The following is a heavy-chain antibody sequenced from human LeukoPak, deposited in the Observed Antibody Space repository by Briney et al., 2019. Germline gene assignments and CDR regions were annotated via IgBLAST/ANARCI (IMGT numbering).Heavy chain of an antibody. CDR2: TSGDGGAT. J-gene: IGHJ4*02. Sequence: GGSLRLSCAASGFTFSSYAMSWVRQSTGNGLEWVSSTSGDGGATYYSNSVKGRFTISRDNSRNTLYLQMNSLRAEDTAVYYCAKDRPNYYGSNGHYYRRDGDYWGQGTLVTVSS. CDR1: GFTFSSYA. D-gene: IGHD3-22*01. CDR3: AKDRPNYYGSNGHYYRRDGDY. V-gene: IGHV3-23*01.